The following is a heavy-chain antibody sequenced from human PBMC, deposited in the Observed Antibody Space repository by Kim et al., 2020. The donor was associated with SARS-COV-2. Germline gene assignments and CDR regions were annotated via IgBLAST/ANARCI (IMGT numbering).Heavy chain of an antibody. CDR2: INPSGGST. D-gene: IGHD6-19*01. Sequence: ASVKVSCKASGYTFTSYYMHWVRQAPGQGLEWMGIINPSGGSTSYAQKFQGRVTMTRDTSTSTVYMELSSLRSEDTAVYYCARDGPKTSGWYEVTSTLFDYWGQGTLVTVSS. J-gene: IGHJ4*02. V-gene: IGHV1-46*01. CDR1: GYTFTSYY. CDR3: ARDGPKTSGWYEVTSTLFDY.